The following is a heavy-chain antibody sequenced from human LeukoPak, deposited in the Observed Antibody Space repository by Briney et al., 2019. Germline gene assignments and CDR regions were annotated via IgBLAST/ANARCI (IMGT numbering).Heavy chain of an antibody. CDR2: ISGSGEST. J-gene: IGHJ4*02. CDR1: GITFSNYA. V-gene: IGHV3-23*01. D-gene: IGHD6-19*01. CDR3: ARDRAPSSSGANY. Sequence: PGGSLRLSCAASGITFSNYAMSWVRQAPGKGLEWVSAISGSGESTYYADSVKGRFTISRDNSKNTLYVQLNSLRAEDTAVYYCARDRAPSSSGANYWGQGTLVTVSS.